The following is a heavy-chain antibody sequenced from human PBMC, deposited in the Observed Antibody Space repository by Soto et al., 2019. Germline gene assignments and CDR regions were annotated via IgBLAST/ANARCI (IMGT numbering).Heavy chain of an antibody. V-gene: IGHV3-23*01. Sequence: GGSLRLSCAASGFTFSSYAMSWVRQAPGKGLEWVSAISGSGGSTYYADSVKGRFTISRDNSKNTLYLQMNSLRAEDTAVYYSAKRRGIAVAAPYYYYGMDVWGQGTTVTVSS. CDR1: GFTFSSYA. CDR3: AKRRGIAVAAPYYYYGMDV. D-gene: IGHD6-19*01. J-gene: IGHJ6*02. CDR2: ISGSGGST.